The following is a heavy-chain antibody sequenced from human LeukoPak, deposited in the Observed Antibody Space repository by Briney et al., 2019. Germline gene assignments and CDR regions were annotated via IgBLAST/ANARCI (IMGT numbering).Heavy chain of an antibody. J-gene: IGHJ6*02. D-gene: IGHD3-10*01. V-gene: IGHV5-51*01. CDR3: ARGAYGSGSYYNYYGMDV. Sequence: GESLKISCKGSGYSFATRWVAWVRQMPGKGLEWMGIIYPDDSDATYSPSFQGQVTISADKSISTAYLQWSSLKASDTAMYFCARGAYGSGSYYNYYGMDVWGQGTTVTVSS. CDR1: GYSFATRW. CDR2: IYPDDSDA.